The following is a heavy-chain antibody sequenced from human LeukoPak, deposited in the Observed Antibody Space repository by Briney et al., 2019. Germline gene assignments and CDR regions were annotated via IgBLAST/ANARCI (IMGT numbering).Heavy chain of an antibody. CDR3: AREVETATQFDY. D-gene: IGHD5-24*01. V-gene: IGHV4-4*07. J-gene: IGHJ4*02. Sequence: SETLSLTCTVSGGSISTHYWSWIRRPAGKGLEWIGRISTTGSTNYNPSLKSRVTMSIDTSKNQFSLKLSSVTAADTAVYYCAREVETATQFDYWGQGTLVTVSS. CDR2: ISTTGST. CDR1: GGSISTHY.